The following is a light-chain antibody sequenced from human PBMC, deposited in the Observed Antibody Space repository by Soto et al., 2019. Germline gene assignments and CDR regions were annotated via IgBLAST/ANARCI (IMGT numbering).Light chain of an antibody. J-gene: IGLJ1*01. CDR3: SSYTSSSTPYYV. CDR1: SSDVGGYNY. Sequence: QAALTHPASVSGSPGHAITISCTGTSSDVGGYNYVSWYQQHPGKAPKLMIYEVSNRPSGVSNRFSGSKSGNTASLTISGLQAEDEADYYCSSYTSSSTPYYVFGPGTKVTVL. CDR2: EVS. V-gene: IGLV2-14*01.